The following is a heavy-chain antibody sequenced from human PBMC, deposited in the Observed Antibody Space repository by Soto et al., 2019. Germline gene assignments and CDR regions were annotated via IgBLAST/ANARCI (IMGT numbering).Heavy chain of an antibody. Sequence: EVQLVESGGGLVQPGGSLKLSCVASGYTFSGSAFHWVRQASGKGLEWVGRIRGKANSYETAYAESVKGRLTSSRDDSKNTAFLQMNSMKTEDTAVYYCTSRYCSSASCHTWGQGTRVTVSS. D-gene: IGHD2-2*01. V-gene: IGHV3-73*01. J-gene: IGHJ5*02. CDR1: GYTFSGSA. CDR2: IRGKANSYET. CDR3: TSRYCSSASCHT.